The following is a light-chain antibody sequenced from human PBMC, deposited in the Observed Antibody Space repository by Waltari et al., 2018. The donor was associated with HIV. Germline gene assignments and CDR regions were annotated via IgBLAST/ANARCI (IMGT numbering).Light chain of an antibody. V-gene: IGKV3-20*01. J-gene: IGKJ2*01. Sequence: EIVLTQSPGTLSLPPGERATLSCRASESVTRRYLAWYQQKPGQAPRLLIYGTSSRATGIPDRFTGSGSGTDFTLTISRLEPEDFAVYYCQQYGSSPYKFGQGTKLEIK. CDR1: ESVTRRY. CDR2: GTS. CDR3: QQYGSSPYK.